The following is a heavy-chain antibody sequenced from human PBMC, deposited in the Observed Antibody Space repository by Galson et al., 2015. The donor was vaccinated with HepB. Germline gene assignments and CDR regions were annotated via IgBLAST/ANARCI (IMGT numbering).Heavy chain of an antibody. CDR2: INAGNGNT. D-gene: IGHD2/OR15-2a*01. Sequence: SVKVSCKASGYTFTSYAMHWVRQAPGQRLEWMGWINAGNGNTKYSQKFQGRFTMSRDNSKNTLYLQMNSLRAEDTAVYYCARDSLGRRGFSWVFDYWGQGTLVTVSS. V-gene: IGHV1-3*01. CDR3: ARDSLGRRGFSWVFDY. CDR1: GYTFTSYA. J-gene: IGHJ4*02.